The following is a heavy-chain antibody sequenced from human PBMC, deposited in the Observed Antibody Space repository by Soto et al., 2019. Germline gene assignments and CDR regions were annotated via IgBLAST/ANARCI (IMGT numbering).Heavy chain of an antibody. CDR2: MWYDGTNK. V-gene: IGHV3-33*01. Sequence: AGGSLRLSCAASGFTFRIYSMHWVRQSPGKGLEWVAVMWYDGTNKYYGESVKGRFTISRDNSENTLYLQMNSLRVEDTAVYYCARDANFGTKGGSFDIWGHGTLVTVSS. CDR1: GFTFRIYS. J-gene: IGHJ3*02. D-gene: IGHD3-3*01. CDR3: ARDANFGTKGGSFDI.